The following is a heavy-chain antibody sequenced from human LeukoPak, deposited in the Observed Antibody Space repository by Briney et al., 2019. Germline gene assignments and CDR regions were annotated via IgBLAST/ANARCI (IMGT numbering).Heavy chain of an antibody. CDR2: INPNSGGT. Sequence: ASVKVSCKASGYTFTGYYMHWVRQAPGQGLEWMGWINPNSGGTNYAQKFQGRVTMTRDTSISTAYMELSRLRSDDTAVYYCAREAVVTDYYFDYWGQGTLVTVSS. V-gene: IGHV1-2*02. CDR1: GYTFTGYY. D-gene: IGHD4-23*01. CDR3: AREAVVTDYYFDY. J-gene: IGHJ4*02.